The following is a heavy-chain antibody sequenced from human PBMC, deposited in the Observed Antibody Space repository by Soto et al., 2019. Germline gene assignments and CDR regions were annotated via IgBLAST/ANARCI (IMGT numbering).Heavy chain of an antibody. J-gene: IGHJ4*02. CDR1: GYTFTSYA. CDR2: INAGNGNT. Sequence: APVKVSCKASGYTFTSYAMHWVRQAPGQRLEWMGWINAGNGNTKYSQKFQGRVTITRDTSASTAYMELSSLRSEDTAVYYCARGLDLHVSCGYYYFGYWGQGTLVTVSS. D-gene: IGHD3-22*01. CDR3: ARGLDLHVSCGYYYFGY. V-gene: IGHV1-3*01.